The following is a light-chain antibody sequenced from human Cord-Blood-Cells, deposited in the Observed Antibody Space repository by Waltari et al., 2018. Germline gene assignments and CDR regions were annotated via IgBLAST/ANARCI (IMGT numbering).Light chain of an antibody. CDR2: AAS. J-gene: IGKJ1*01. CDR1: QSISSY. Sequence: DIQMTQSPSSLSASVGDRVTITCRASQSISSYLNWYQQKPGKAPKLLIYAASSLQSGVPSRFSGSGSGTDFTLTISSLQPEDFATYYYLGQSYSTLWTFGQGTKVEIK. V-gene: IGKV1-39*01. CDR3: LGQSYSTLWT.